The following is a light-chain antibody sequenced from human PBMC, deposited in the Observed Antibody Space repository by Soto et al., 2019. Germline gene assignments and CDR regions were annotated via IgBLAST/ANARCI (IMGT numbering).Light chain of an antibody. J-gene: IGKJ4*01. CDR1: ETVSSDL. CDR2: AAS. V-gene: IGKV3-20*01. Sequence: EIVLTQSPGTLSLSPGDRAALSCRASETVSSDLLAWYQQKPGQAPRLLIYAASSRATGIPDRFSGTGSERDFTLTISGLEPEDFAVYYCQQYGSSPPITFGGGTKVDI. CDR3: QQYGSSPPIT.